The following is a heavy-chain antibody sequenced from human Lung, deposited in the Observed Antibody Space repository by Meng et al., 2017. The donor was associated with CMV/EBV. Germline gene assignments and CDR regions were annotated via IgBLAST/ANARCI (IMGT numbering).Heavy chain of an antibody. CDR2: INTYSGDT. CDR1: GYTFFSFG. D-gene: IGHD3-9*01. J-gene: IGHJ5*02. Sequence: ASVXVSXKASGYTFFSFGITWVRQAPGQGLEWMGWINTYSGDTKYPQKLQGRVTMTTDTSTSTAYMELRSLRSDDTAVYYCARDRPQSAGGDFDWFYIGGADPWGPGT. V-gene: IGHV1-18*01. CDR3: ARDRPQSAGGDFDWFYIGGADP.